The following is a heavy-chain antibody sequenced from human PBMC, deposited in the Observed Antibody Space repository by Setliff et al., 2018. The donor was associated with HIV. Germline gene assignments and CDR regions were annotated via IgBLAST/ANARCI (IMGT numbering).Heavy chain of an antibody. D-gene: IGHD2-2*01. V-gene: IGHV4-61*10. CDR2: IYSSGST. Sequence: SETLSLTCTVSGGSISSGSYYWNWIRQPAGKGLEWIGQIYSSGSTKYNPSLKRRVTILVDKSKSQFSLKVRSVTAADTAVYYCARMDSSTWPDYYFYGMDVWGQGTTVTVSS. J-gene: IGHJ6*02. CDR1: GGSISSGSYY. CDR3: ARMDSSTWPDYYFYGMDV.